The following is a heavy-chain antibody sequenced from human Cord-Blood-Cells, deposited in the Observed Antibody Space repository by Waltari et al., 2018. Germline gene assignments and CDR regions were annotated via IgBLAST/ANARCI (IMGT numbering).Heavy chain of an antibody. D-gene: IGHD1-26*01. Sequence: EVQLVESGGGLVQPGGSLRLSCAASGFTFSSYSMNWVRQAQGKGLEWVSYISSSSSTIYYADSVKGRFTISRDNAKNSLYLQMNSLRDEDTAVYYCASQHRAHSGSYYFDYWGQGTLVTVSS. CDR3: ASQHRAHSGSYYFDY. CDR2: ISSSSSTI. V-gene: IGHV3-48*02. CDR1: GFTFSSYS. J-gene: IGHJ4*02.